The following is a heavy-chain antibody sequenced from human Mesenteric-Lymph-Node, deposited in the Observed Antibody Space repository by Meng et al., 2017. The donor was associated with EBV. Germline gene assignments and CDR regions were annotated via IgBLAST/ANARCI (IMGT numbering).Heavy chain of an antibody. V-gene: IGHV2-5*02. CDR2: IYWDDDQ. D-gene: IGHD4-17*01. CDR3: AHRDYDDHRDSLDY. Sequence: QITLKESGPTLVKPSQTPTLTCTFSGFSLSTSGVGVVWIRQTPAKALEWLAVIYWDDDQRYSPSLRNRLTISKDTSKNQVVLTMTNVDPVDTATYYCAHRDYDDHRDSLDYWGQGTLVTVSS. CDR1: GFSLSTSGVG. J-gene: IGHJ4*02.